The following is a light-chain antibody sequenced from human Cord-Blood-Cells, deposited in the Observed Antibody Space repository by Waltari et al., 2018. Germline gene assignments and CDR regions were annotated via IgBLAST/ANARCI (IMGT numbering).Light chain of an antibody. CDR2: AAS. Sequence: DIQMTQSPSSLSASVVNRVTITCRASQSISSYLNWYQQKPGKAPKLLIYAASSLQSGVPSRFSGSGSGTDFTLTISSLQPEDFATYYCPQSYSTPWTFGQGTKVDIK. CDR1: QSISSY. CDR3: PQSYSTPWT. V-gene: IGKV1-39*01. J-gene: IGKJ1*01.